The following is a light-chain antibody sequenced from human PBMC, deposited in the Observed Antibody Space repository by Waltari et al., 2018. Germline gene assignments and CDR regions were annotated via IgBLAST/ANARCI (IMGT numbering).Light chain of an antibody. J-gene: IGKJ1*01. CDR3: QHYLGLPVT. V-gene: IGKV3-20*01. Sequence: EIVLTPSPGPLSLSLGETATVSCRTSQSVSRALAWYQKKPGQAPRLLIYGASTRATGIPDRLSGSGSGTDFSLTISRLEPDDFAVYYCQHYLGLPVTFGQGTTVEI. CDR1: QSVSRA. CDR2: GAS.